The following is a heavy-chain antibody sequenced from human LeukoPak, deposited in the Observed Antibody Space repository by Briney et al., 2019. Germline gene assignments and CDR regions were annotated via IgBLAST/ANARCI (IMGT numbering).Heavy chain of an antibody. J-gene: IGHJ4*02. CDR2: ISGSGGST. D-gene: IGHD3-16*02. CDR3: AGGGNYDYVWGSYRPIDY. CDR1: GFTFSSYG. Sequence: PGGSLRLSCAASGFTFSSYGMSWVRQAPGKGLEWVSAISGSGGSTYYADSVKGRFTISRDNSKNTLYLQMNSLRAEDTAVYYCAGGGNYDYVWGSYRPIDYWGQGTLVTVSS. V-gene: IGHV3-23*01.